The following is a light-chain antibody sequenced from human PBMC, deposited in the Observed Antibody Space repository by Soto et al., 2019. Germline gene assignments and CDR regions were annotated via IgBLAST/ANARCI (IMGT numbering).Light chain of an antibody. V-gene: IGLV2-14*03. CDR2: DVS. Sequence: QSALTQPASVSGSSGQSITISCTGASSDVGGYNYVSWYQQHPGKAPKLMIYDVSNRPSGVSNRFSGSKSVNTASLTISGLQAEDAADYYCSSYTSSSTVVFGGGTKLTV. J-gene: IGLJ2*01. CDR1: SSDVGGYNY. CDR3: SSYTSSSTVV.